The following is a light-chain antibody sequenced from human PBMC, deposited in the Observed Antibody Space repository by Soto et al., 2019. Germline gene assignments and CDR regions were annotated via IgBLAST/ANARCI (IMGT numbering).Light chain of an antibody. J-gene: IGLJ2*01. CDR1: NIRRKT. V-gene: IGLV3-21*02. CDR3: QVWDSTSHHVL. CDR2: DDS. Sequence: SYELTQTPSVSVAPGQTARITRGGDNIRRKTVHWYQQKPGQAPVLVVYDDSDRPSGIPERFSGSNSGNPATLTISRVEAGDEADYYCQVWDSTSHHVLFGGGTKVTVL.